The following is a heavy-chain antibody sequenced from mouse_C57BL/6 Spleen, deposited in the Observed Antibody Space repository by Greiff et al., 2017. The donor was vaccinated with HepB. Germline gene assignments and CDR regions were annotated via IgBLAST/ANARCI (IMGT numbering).Heavy chain of an antibody. J-gene: IGHJ1*03. Sequence: EVQGVESGGGLVKPGGSLKLSCAASGFTFSDYGMHWVRQAPEKGLEWVAYISSGSSTIYYADTVKGRFTISRDNATNTLFLQMTSLRSEDTAMYYCARNYGSLYWYFDVWGTGTTVTVSS. CDR1: GFTFSDYG. V-gene: IGHV5-17*01. D-gene: IGHD1-1*01. CDR3: ARNYGSLYWYFDV. CDR2: ISSGSSTI.